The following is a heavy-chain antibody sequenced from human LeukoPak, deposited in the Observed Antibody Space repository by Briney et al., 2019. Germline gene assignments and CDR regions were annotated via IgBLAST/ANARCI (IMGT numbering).Heavy chain of an antibody. CDR2: INHSGST. V-gene: IGHV4-34*01. J-gene: IGHJ5*02. Sequence: SETLSLTCAVYGGSFSGYYWSWIRQPPGKGLEWIGEINHSGSTNYNPSLKSRVTISVDTSKNQFSLKLSSVTAADTAVCYCARIPVRRTVRGVPTWGQGTLVTVSS. CDR3: ARIPVRRTVRGVPT. D-gene: IGHD3-10*01. CDR1: GGSFSGYY.